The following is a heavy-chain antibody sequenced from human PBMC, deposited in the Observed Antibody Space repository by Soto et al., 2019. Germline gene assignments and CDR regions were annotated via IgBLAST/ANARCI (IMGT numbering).Heavy chain of an antibody. V-gene: IGHV3-33*01. J-gene: IGHJ4*02. CDR2: IWYDGSNK. Sequence: QVQLVESGGGVVQPGRSLRLSCAASGFTFSSYGMHWVRQAPGKGLEWVAVIWYDGSNKYYADSVKGRFTISRDNSKNTLYLQMNSLRAEDTAVYYCARDQHVDTAMAGEYWGQGTLVTVSS. CDR1: GFTFSSYG. D-gene: IGHD5-18*01. CDR3: ARDQHVDTAMAGEY.